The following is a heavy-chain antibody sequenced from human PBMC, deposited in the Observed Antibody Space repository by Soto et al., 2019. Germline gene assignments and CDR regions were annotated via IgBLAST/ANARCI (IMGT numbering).Heavy chain of an antibody. V-gene: IGHV1-2*04. CDR2: INPNSGGT. CDR1: GYTFTGYY. Sequence: ASVKVSCKASGYTFTGYYMHWVRQAPGQGLEWMGWINPNSGGTNYAQEFQGWVTMTRDTSISTAYMELSRLRSDDTAVYYCARDVGGNWNDFDYWGQGTLVTVSS. D-gene: IGHD1-1*01. CDR3: ARDVGGNWNDFDY. J-gene: IGHJ4*02.